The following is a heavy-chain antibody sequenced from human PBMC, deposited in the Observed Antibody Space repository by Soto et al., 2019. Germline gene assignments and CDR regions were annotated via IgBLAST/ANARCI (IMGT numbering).Heavy chain of an antibody. J-gene: IGHJ6*02. D-gene: IGHD1-1*01. V-gene: IGHV4-59*01. Sequence: QVQLQESGPGLVKPSETLSLTCTVSGGSISSYYWSWIRQPPGKGLEWIGYIYYSGSTNYNPSLESRVTISVDTSKTQCSPKLSSVIDADTAVYCCARDPTLYSSNGAYYGMDVWGQGTTVPVSS. CDR1: GGSISSYY. CDR2: IYYSGST. CDR3: ARDPTLYSSNGAYYGMDV.